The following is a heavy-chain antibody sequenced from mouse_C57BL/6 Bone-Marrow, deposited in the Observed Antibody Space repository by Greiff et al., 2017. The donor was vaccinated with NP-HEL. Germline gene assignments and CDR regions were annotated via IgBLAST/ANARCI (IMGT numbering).Heavy chain of an antibody. Sequence: EVMLVESGGGLVKPGGSLKLSCAASGFTFSSYAMSWVRQTPEKRLAWVATISDGGSYTYYPDNVKGRFTISRDNAKNNLYLQMSHLKSEDTAMYDCARDPGYYGSSYGYWGQGTTLTVSS. V-gene: IGHV5-4*01. CDR1: GFTFSSYA. CDR3: ARDPGYYGSSYGY. D-gene: IGHD1-1*01. CDR2: ISDGGSYT. J-gene: IGHJ2*01.